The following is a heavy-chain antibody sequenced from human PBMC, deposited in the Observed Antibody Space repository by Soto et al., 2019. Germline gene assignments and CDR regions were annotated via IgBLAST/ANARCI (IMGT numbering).Heavy chain of an antibody. Sequence: GGSLRLSCAASGFTFSSYEMNWVRQAPGKGLEWVSYISSSGSTIYYADSVKGRFTISRDNAKNSLYLQMNSLRAEDTALYYCARDRAAPTYRFYYYGMDVWGQGTTVTVS. V-gene: IGHV3-48*03. CDR2: ISSSGSTI. D-gene: IGHD3-10*01. CDR1: GFTFSSYE. CDR3: ARDRAAPTYRFYYYGMDV. J-gene: IGHJ6*02.